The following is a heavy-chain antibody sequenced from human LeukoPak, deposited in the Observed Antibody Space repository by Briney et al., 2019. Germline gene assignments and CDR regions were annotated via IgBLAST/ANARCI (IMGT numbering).Heavy chain of an antibody. CDR3: ARLGIDYDILTGYIPDAFDI. V-gene: IGHV4-30-4*01. CDR1: GGSISSVDYY. Sequence: SETLSLTCTVSGGSISSVDYYWSWIRQPPGKGLEWIGYIYYSVSTYYDPSLKSRVMISVDASKNQFSLKLSSVTAADTAVYYCARLGIDYDILTGYIPDAFDIWGQGTMVTVSS. D-gene: IGHD3-9*01. CDR2: IYYSVST. J-gene: IGHJ3*02.